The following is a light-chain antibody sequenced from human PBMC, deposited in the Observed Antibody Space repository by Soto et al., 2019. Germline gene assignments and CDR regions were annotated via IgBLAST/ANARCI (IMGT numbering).Light chain of an antibody. V-gene: IGLV1-40*01. CDR1: SSNIGAGYD. CDR2: GNS. Sequence: QYVLTQPPSVSGAPGQRVTISCTGSSSNIGAGYDVHWYQQLPGTAPKLLIYGNSNRPSGVPDRFSGSKSGTSASLAITGRQAEDEADYYCQSYDSSLSALFGGGTKLTVL. CDR3: QSYDSSLSAL. J-gene: IGLJ3*02.